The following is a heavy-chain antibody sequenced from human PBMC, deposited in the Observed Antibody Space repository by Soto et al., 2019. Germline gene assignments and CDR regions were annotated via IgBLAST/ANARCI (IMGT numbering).Heavy chain of an antibody. D-gene: IGHD2-2*01. V-gene: IGHV4-59*08. J-gene: IGHJ2*01. CDR3: ARLQGIGYDGWYFDL. Sequence: QVQLQESGPGLVKPSETLSLTCTVSDGSISGSYWSWIRQPPGKGLEWIGYIWYTGTTNYNPSLKSRVTLSVDTSKKQFSLMLSSVTAADTAIYYCARLQGIGYDGWYFDLWGRGALVTVSS. CDR2: IWYTGTT. CDR1: DGSISGSY.